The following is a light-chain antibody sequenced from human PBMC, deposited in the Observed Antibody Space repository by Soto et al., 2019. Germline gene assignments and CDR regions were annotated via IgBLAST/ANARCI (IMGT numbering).Light chain of an antibody. CDR3: SSYAGRSTFVV. V-gene: IGLV2-23*01. CDR1: SSDVGSYRL. Sequence: QSALTQPASVSASPGEPITISCTGTSSDVGSYRLVSWYQQHPGKAPKLIIYEDDERPSGVSNRFSGSKSGNTASLTISGLQAEDEADYYCSSYAGRSTFVVFGGETQLTVL. CDR2: EDD. J-gene: IGLJ2*01.